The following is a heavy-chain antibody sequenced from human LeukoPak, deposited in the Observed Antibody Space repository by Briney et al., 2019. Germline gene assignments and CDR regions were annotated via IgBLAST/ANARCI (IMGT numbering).Heavy chain of an antibody. V-gene: IGHV4-38-2*02. J-gene: IGHJ6*03. D-gene: IGHD2-2*01. CDR3: ARGDCSSTICYSPMDV. CDR2: IYRSGST. CDR1: GYSISTGYY. Sequence: SKTLSLTCSVSGYSISTGYYWVWIRQSPGKGLEWIGSIYRSGSTNYNPSLKSRVTISVDTSNNQFSLKVSSVTAADTAVYYCARGDCSSTICYSPMDVWGKGTTVTVSS.